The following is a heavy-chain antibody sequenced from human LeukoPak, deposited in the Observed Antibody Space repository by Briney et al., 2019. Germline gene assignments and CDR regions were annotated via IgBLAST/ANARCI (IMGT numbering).Heavy chain of an antibody. J-gene: IGHJ4*02. Sequence: PGGSLRLSCAASGFSFNNFGMSWVRQAPGKGLEWVASISGSGGSTYYADSVKGRFTISRDNSKNTLYLQMNSLRAEDTALYYCARGVGWGYAPPGAFDYWGQGTLVTVSS. CDR2: ISGSGGST. V-gene: IGHV3-23*01. CDR3: ARGVGWGYAPPGAFDY. CDR1: GFSFNNFG. D-gene: IGHD2-8*01.